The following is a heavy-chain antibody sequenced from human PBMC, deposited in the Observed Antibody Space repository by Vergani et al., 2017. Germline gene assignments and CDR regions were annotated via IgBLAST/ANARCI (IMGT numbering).Heavy chain of an antibody. CDR3: VKEKIDLGSYFFDS. Sequence: EVHLLESGGGLVQSGGSLRLSCAASGFTFSNSAVSWVRQAPGRGLAWVSSISCPGLSTYYADSVKGRFSISRDNSKNTVFLQMHSLRAEDTAIYYCVKEKIDLGSYFFDSWGHGILGTVSS. CDR2: ISCPGLST. J-gene: IGHJ4*01. D-gene: IGHD2/OR15-2a*01. V-gene: IGHV3-23*01. CDR1: GFTFSNSA.